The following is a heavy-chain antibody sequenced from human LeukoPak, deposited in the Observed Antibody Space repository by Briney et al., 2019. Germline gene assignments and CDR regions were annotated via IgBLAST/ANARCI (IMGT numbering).Heavy chain of an antibody. V-gene: IGHV1-2*02. J-gene: IGHJ4*02. D-gene: IGHD3-3*01. Sequence: ASVTASCKASGYTFTGYYMHWVRQAPGQGLEWMGWINPNSGGTNYAQKFQGRVTMTRDTSISTAYMELSRLRSDDTAVYYCARVTPRGLRFLEWLSPLDYWGQGTLVTVSS. CDR1: GYTFTGYY. CDR2: INPNSGGT. CDR3: ARVTPRGLRFLEWLSPLDY.